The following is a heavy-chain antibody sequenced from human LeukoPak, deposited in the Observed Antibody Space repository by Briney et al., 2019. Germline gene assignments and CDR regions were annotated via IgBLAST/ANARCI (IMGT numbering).Heavy chain of an antibody. CDR3: ARVAGGYYYYYYMDV. D-gene: IGHD3-16*01. V-gene: IGHV4-59*01. Sequence: SETLSLTCTVSGGSISSYYWSWIRQPPGKGLEWIGYIYYSGSTNYNPSLKSRVTISVDTSKNQFSLKLSSVTAADTAVYYCARVAGGYYYYYYMDVWGKGTTVTVSS. CDR2: IYYSGST. CDR1: GGSISSYY. J-gene: IGHJ6*03.